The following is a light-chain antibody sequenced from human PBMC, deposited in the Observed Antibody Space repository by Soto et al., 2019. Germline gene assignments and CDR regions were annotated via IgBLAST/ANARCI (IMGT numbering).Light chain of an antibody. Sequence: QSALTQSPSASGIRGQSVTISCSGTGSDVGAYNYLSWYQHHPGKAPKLIIYEVIKRPSGVPDRFSGSKSGTTAFLTVSGLQTEDEAVYYCGSFVGGTTVIFGGGTKLTVL. J-gene: IGLJ2*01. CDR1: GSDVGAYNY. CDR3: GSFVGGTTVI. V-gene: IGLV2-8*01. CDR2: EVI.